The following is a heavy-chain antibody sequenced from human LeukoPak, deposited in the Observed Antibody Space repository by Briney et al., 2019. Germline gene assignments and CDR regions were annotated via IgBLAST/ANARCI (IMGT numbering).Heavy chain of an antibody. J-gene: IGHJ4*02. CDR3: ARPLRLGELSSYFFDY. V-gene: IGHV3-21*01. D-gene: IGHD3-16*02. Sequence: GGSLRLSCAASGFTFSSYSMNWVRQAPGKGLEWVSSISSSSSYIYYADSVKGRFTISRDNAKNSLYLQMNSLRAEDTAVYYCARPLRLGELSSYFFDYWGQGTLVTVSS. CDR2: ISSSSSYI. CDR1: GFTFSSYS.